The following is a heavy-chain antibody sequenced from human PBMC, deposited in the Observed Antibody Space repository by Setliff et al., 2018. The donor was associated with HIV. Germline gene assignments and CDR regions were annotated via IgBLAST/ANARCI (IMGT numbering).Heavy chain of an antibody. Sequence: PSETLSLTCAVYGGSFNEYYWNWIRQIPGKGLEWIGEINHSGSTNYNESLKRRLRISVDTSKNQFSLSLNSVTAADTAVYYCARAYRDNVWGSWRQISSWFDSWGQGNLVTVPS. D-gene: IGHD3-16*01. V-gene: IGHV4-34*01. J-gene: IGHJ5*01. CDR3: ARAYRDNVWGSWRQISSWFDS. CDR2: INHSGST. CDR1: GGSFNEYY.